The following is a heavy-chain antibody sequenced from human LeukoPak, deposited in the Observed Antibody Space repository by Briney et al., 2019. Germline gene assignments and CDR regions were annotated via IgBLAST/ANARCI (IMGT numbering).Heavy chain of an antibody. D-gene: IGHD3-3*01. CDR3: ARVSYFWSGYYMFDY. J-gene: IGHJ4*02. Sequence: SETLSLTCAVYGGSFSGYYWSWIRQPPGKGLEWIGEINHSGSTNYNPSLKSRVTISVDTSKNQFSLKLSFVTAADTAVYYCARVSYFWSGYYMFDYWGQGTLVTVSS. CDR1: GGSFSGYY. CDR2: INHSGST. V-gene: IGHV4-34*01.